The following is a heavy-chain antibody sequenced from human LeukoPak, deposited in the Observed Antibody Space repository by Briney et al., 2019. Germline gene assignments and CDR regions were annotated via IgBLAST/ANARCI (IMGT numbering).Heavy chain of an antibody. CDR2: INAYKGNT. D-gene: IGHD1-7*01. Sequence: ASVMVSCKASGYTFTSYGISWVRPAPGLGLEWMGWINAYKGNTNYAQNLQGRVTMTTDTSTKTAYMELRGLRSDDTAIYYCARSTGTSRNWPFDYWGEGTLVTVSS. CDR1: GYTFTSYG. J-gene: IGHJ4*02. CDR3: ARSTGTSRNWPFDY. V-gene: IGHV1-18*01.